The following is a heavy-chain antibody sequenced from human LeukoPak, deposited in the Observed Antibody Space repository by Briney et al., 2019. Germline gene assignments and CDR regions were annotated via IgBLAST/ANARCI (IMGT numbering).Heavy chain of an antibody. Sequence: SVKVSCKASGGTFSSYTISWVRQAPGQGLEWMGRIIPILGIANYAQKFQGRVTITADKSTSTAYMELSSLRSEDTAVYYCARGPPVGWVVVPAANDDYWGQGTLVTASS. CDR1: GGTFSSYT. J-gene: IGHJ4*02. CDR2: IIPILGIA. CDR3: ARGPPVGWVVVPAANDDY. D-gene: IGHD2-2*01. V-gene: IGHV1-69*02.